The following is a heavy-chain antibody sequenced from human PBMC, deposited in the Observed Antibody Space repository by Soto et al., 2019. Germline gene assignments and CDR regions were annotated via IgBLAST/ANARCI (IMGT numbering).Heavy chain of an antibody. J-gene: IGHJ4*02. CDR1: GGSNSSYY. V-gene: IGHV4-4*07. CDR3: ARDYSSHAPDY. CDR2: IYASGST. Sequence: QVQLQESGPGLVKPSETLSLTCTVSGGSNSSYYWSWIRQPAGKGLEWIGRIYASGSTDYNPSLKSRVTMSVDTSRMQFSLKLSSVTAADTAVYYCARDYSSHAPDYWGQGTLVTVSS. D-gene: IGHD6-13*01.